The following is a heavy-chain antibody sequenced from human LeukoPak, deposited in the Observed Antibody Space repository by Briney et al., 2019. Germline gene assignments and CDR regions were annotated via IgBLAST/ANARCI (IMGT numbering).Heavy chain of an antibody. J-gene: IGHJ4*02. D-gene: IGHD3-10*01. CDR1: GGSIRSYF. V-gene: IGHV4-59*08. CDR2: VYYSGST. CDR3: ASRPVGTSHFDY. Sequence: SETLSLTCTVSGGSIRSYFWSWIRQPPGKGLEWIGYVYYSGSTNYNPSLKSRVTISVDTSKKQFSLKLSSVTAADTAVYYCASRPVGTSHFDYWGQGTLVT.